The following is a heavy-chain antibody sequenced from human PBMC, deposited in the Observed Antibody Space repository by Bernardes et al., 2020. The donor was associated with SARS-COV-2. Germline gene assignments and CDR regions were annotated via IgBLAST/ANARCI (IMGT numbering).Heavy chain of an antibody. CDR1: GFTFSNYD. CDR2: IDTAGDT. V-gene: IGHV3-13*01. CDR3: ARDGRPPLNGLDV. Sequence: GGSLRLSCTTSGFTFSNYDMNWVRQAPGKSLEWVATIDTAGDTYYAGSVEGRFIISRENGKNSVYLQINNLEVGDTALYFCARDGRPPLNGLDVWGQGTTGTVSS. J-gene: IGHJ6*02.